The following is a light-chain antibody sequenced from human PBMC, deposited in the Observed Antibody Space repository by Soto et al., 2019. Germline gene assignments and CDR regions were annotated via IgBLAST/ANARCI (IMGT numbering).Light chain of an antibody. J-gene: IGKJ5*01. CDR3: QQRSNWPIT. CDR2: DAS. V-gene: IGKV3D-20*02. CDR1: QSVDSSY. Sequence: EIVLTQSPDTLSLPPGERATLSCGASQSVDSSYVAWYQQKPGLAPRLLMFDASSRANGIPDRFRGSGSGTGFTLTISSLEPEDFAVYYCQQRSNWPITFGQGTRLEIK.